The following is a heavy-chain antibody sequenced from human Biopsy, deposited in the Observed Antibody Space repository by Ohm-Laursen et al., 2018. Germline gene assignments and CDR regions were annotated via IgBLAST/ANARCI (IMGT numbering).Heavy chain of an antibody. CDR2: IYYDGIT. CDR1: GYSVTNDYY. V-gene: IGHV4-38-2*01. Sequence: SDTLSLTCAVSGYSVTNDYYWGWIRQPPGKGLEWIGNIYYDGITYYNPSLKSRVAMSVDTSKNQFSLRLTSVTAADTAVYYCARVAGGYAYYYGMDVWGQGTTVIVPS. D-gene: IGHD5-12*01. CDR3: ARVAGGYAYYYGMDV. J-gene: IGHJ6*02.